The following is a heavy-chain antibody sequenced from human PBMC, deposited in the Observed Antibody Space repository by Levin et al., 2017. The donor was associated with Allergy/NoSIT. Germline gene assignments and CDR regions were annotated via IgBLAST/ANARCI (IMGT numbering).Heavy chain of an antibody. Sequence: HSQTLSLTCTVSGDSISGYYWSWIRQPPGKGLEWIGYMHSSGITHSNPSLKSRVTFSVDTSTNQFSLKLTSVTAADTVVYYCARYYCSAGSGGICYYFDYWGQGTPVTVSS. J-gene: IGHJ4*02. CDR1: GDSISGYY. D-gene: IGHD2-15*01. CDR3: ARYYCSAGSGGICYYFDY. V-gene: IGHV4-59*01. CDR2: MHSSGIT.